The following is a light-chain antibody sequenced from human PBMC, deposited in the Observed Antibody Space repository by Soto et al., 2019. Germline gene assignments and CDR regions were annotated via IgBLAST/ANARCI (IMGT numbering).Light chain of an antibody. V-gene: IGKV1-27*01. CDR2: VAS. CDR3: QKYNSAPRT. Sequence: DIQMTQSPSSLSVSVGDRVTISCLASQGISNYLAWYQQKPGKVPKLLIYVASTLQSGVPSRFSGSGAGTDFTLTISSLQPEEVETYYCQKYNSAPRTFGQGTKVEIK. CDR1: QGISNY. J-gene: IGKJ1*01.